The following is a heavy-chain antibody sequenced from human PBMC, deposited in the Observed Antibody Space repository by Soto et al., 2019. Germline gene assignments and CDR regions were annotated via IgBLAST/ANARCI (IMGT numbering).Heavy chain of an antibody. D-gene: IGHD6-13*01. V-gene: IGHV2-5*02. Sequence: SGPTLVKPTQTLTLTCTFSGFSLSTSGVGVGWIRQPPGKALEWLALIYWDDDKRYSPSLRSRLTITKDTSKNQVVLTMTNMDPVDTATYYCARHFYSSSYEPNFDYWGQGTLVTVSS. J-gene: IGHJ4*02. CDR3: ARHFYSSSYEPNFDY. CDR1: GFSLSTSGVG. CDR2: IYWDDDK.